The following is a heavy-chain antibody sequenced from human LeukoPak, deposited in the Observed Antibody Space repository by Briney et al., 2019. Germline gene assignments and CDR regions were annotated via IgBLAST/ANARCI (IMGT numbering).Heavy chain of an antibody. V-gene: IGHV3-30*02. CDR1: GFTFSNYG. D-gene: IGHD2-15*01. J-gene: IGHJ4*02. CDR3: AKSNRPWGSGYYYFDY. CDR2: IRFDGSNK. Sequence: PGGSLRLSCAASGFTFSNYGVHWVRQAPGKGLEWVSFIRFDGSNKYYADSVKGRFTISRDSSKNTLYLQMNSLRAEDTAVYYCAKSNRPWGSGYYYFDYWGQGTLVTVSS.